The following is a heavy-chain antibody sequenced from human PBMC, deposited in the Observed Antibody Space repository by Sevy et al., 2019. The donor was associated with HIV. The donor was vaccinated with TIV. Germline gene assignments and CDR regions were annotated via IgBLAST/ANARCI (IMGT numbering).Heavy chain of an antibody. J-gene: IGHJ5*02. V-gene: IGHV1-2*02. CDR2: INPNSGGT. CDR1: GYTFTGYY. CDR3: ARVVCSSTSCYRVWFDP. Sequence: ASVKVSCKASGYTFTGYYMHWVRQAPGQGLAWMGWINPNSGGTNYAQKFQGRVTMTRETSISTAYMELSRLGSDDTAVYYCARVVCSSTSCYRVWFDPWGQGTLVTASS. D-gene: IGHD2-2*01.